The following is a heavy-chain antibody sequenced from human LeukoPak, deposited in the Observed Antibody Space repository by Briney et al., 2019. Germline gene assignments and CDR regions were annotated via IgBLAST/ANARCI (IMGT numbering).Heavy chain of an antibody. CDR2: IYWNDDK. Sequence: ASGPTLLKPTPTLTLTCTFSGFSLSTSGVGVGWIRQPPGKALEWLSLIYWNDDKRYSPSLKSRLTITKDTSKNQVVLTMTNMDPVDTATYYCAHSMYCSGGSCYSAFDYWGQGTLVTVSS. CDR3: AHSMYCSGGSCYSAFDY. D-gene: IGHD2-15*01. V-gene: IGHV2-5*01. CDR1: GFSLSTSGVG. J-gene: IGHJ4*02.